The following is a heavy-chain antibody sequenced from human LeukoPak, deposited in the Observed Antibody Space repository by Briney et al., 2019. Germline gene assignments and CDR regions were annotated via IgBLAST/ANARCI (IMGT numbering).Heavy chain of an antibody. Sequence: GGSLRLSRAASGFTFSSYAMHGVRQAPGKGLEGVAVISYDGSNKYYADSVKGGFTIYRDNSKITLYLQMNSLRAEDTAVYYCARDWVRRITMVRGVTPFDYWGQGTLVTVSS. CDR1: GFTFSSYA. D-gene: IGHD3-10*01. V-gene: IGHV3-30*04. CDR2: ISYDGSNK. CDR3: ARDWVRRITMVRGVTPFDY. J-gene: IGHJ4*02.